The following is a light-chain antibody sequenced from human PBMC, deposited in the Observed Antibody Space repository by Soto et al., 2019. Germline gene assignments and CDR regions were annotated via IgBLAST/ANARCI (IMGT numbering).Light chain of an antibody. V-gene: IGKV3-20*01. Sequence: EIVLTQSPGTLSWSPGERATLSCRASQSVSTSYLAWYQQKPGQAPRLLIYGASSRATGIPDRFSGSGSGADFTINISRMETEDFAVYYCQKYGRVPLTFGGGTKVEIK. CDR1: QSVSTSY. CDR3: QKYGRVPLT. J-gene: IGKJ4*01. CDR2: GAS.